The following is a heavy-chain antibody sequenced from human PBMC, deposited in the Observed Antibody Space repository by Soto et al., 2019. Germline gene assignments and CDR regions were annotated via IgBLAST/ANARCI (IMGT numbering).Heavy chain of an antibody. CDR2: INSDGSST. CDR3: AATKSGLKQPTDY. J-gene: IGHJ4*02. Sequence: PGGSLRLSCAASGFTFSSYWMHWVRQAPGKGLVWVSRINSDGSSTSYADSVKGRFTISRDNAKNTLYLQMNSLRAEDTAVYYCAATKSGLKQPTDYWGQGTLVTVSS. V-gene: IGHV3-74*01. CDR1: GFTFSSYW. D-gene: IGHD6-13*01.